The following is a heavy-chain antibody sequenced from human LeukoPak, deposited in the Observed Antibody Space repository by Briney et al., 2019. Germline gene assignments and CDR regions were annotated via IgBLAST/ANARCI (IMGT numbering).Heavy chain of an antibody. CDR1: GFTFSSYG. J-gene: IGHJ4*02. Sequence: GGSLRLSCAASGFTFSSYGMHWVRHGPGKGLEWVAVIWYDGSNKYYADSVKGRFTISRDNSKNTLYLQMNSLRAEDTAVYYCARESYSGYDLPLGYWGQGTLVTVSS. D-gene: IGHD5-12*01. V-gene: IGHV3-33*01. CDR2: IWYDGSNK. CDR3: ARESYSGYDLPLGY.